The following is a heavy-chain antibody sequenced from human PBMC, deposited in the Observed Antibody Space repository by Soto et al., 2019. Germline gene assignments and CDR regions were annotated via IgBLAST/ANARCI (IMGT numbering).Heavy chain of an antibody. J-gene: IGHJ4*02. CDR1: GYTLTSYG. CDR2: INTYNRGT. V-gene: IGHV1-18*01. Sequence: GASVKVSCKASGYTLTSYGISWVRQAPGQGLEWMGWINTYNRGTKYAQKLQDRVTMTTDTSTSTAYMELRSLRSDDTAVYYCARYCSGGSCHNGGHDYWGQGTLGPVSS. D-gene: IGHD2-15*01. CDR3: ARYCSGGSCHNGGHDY.